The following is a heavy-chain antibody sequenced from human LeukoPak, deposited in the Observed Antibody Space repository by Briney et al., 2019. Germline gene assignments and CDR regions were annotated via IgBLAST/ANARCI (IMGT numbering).Heavy chain of an antibody. J-gene: IGHJ4*02. CDR1: GYSISSGYY. CDR3: ARERGGSYGYFDS. Sequence: PSETLSLTCTVSGYSISSGYYWGWIRQPPGKGLEWIGSIYHSGSTYYNPSLKSRVTISIDTSKNQFSLKLRSVTAADTAVYYCARERGGSYGYFDSWGQGTLVTVSS. V-gene: IGHV4-38-2*02. D-gene: IGHD5-18*01. CDR2: IYHSGST.